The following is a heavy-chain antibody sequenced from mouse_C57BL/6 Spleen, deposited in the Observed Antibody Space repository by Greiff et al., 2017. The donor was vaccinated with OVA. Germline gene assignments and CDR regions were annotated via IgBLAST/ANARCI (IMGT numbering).Heavy chain of an antibody. CDR1: GYTFTSYW. J-gene: IGHJ4*01. CDR3: ARYGNYGDYAMDY. CDR2: IDPSDSET. V-gene: IGHV1-52*01. D-gene: IGHD2-1*01. Sequence: VQLQQPGAELVRPGSSVKLSCKASGYTFTSYWMHWVKQRPIQGLEWIGNIDPSDSETHYNQKFKDKATLTVDKSSSTAYMQLSSLTSEDSAVYYCARYGNYGDYAMDYWGQGTSVTVSS.